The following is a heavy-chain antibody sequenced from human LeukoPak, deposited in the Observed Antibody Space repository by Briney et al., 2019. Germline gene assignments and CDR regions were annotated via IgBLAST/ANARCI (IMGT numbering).Heavy chain of an antibody. CDR1: GFTFSSYW. CDR3: ARDLSSSGYYSAYYYGMDV. J-gene: IGHJ6*02. V-gene: IGHV3-74*01. Sequence: PGGSLRLSCAASGFTFSSYWMHWVRHAPGKGLVWVSRINSDGSSTSYADSVKGRFTISRDNAKSTLYLQMNSLRAEDTAVYYCARDLSSSGYYSAYYYGMDVWGQGATVTVSS. CDR2: INSDGSST. D-gene: IGHD3-22*01.